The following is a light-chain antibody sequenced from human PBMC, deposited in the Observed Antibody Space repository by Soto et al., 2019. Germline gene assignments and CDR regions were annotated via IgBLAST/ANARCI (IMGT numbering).Light chain of an antibody. CDR3: SSYAGSSTSPYV. Sequence: QLVLTQPASVSGSPGQSITISCTGTSSDVGSYNFVSWYQQHPGKGPKLMIYEVSKRPSGVSNRFSGSKSGNTASLTISGLQAEDEADYYCSSYAGSSTSPYVFGTGTKLTVL. CDR1: SSDVGSYNF. V-gene: IGLV2-23*02. J-gene: IGLJ1*01. CDR2: EVS.